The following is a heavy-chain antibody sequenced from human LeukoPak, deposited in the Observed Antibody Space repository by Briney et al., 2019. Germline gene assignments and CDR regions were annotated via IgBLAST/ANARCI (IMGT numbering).Heavy chain of an antibody. Sequence: SETLSLTCAVSGGSISSGGYSWSWIRQPPGKGLEWIGYIYYSGSTYYNPSLKSRVTISVDTSKNQFSLKLSSVTAADTAVYYCARDGYGGNYFDYWGQGTLVTVSS. V-gene: IGHV4-30-4*07. J-gene: IGHJ4*02. D-gene: IGHD4-23*01. CDR1: GGSISSGGYS. CDR2: IYYSGST. CDR3: ARDGYGGNYFDY.